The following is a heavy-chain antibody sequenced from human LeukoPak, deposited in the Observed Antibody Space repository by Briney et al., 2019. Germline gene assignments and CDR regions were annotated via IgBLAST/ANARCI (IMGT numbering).Heavy chain of an antibody. D-gene: IGHD3-3*01. CDR1: GFTFSSYS. CDR3: ASGRFLEWLFDY. CDR2: ISSSSSYI. V-gene: IGHV3-21*01. Sequence: PGGSLRLSCAASGFTFSSYSMNWVRQAPGKGLGWVSSISSSSSYIYYADSVKGRFTISRDNAKNSLYLQMNSLRAEDTAVYYCASGRFLEWLFDYWGQGTLVTVSS. J-gene: IGHJ4*02.